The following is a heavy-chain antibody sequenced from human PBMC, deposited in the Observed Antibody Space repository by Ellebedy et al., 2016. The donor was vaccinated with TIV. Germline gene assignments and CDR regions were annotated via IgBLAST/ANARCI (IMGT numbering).Heavy chain of an antibody. J-gene: IGHJ4*02. V-gene: IGHV3-74*01. CDR3: ASPYGDFSY. CDR2: VNHDGSNT. Sequence: GESPKISXAASGFTFSNHWMFWVRQAPGMGLVWVSRVNHDGSNTLYADSVKGRFTISRDNAKNSLHLHMNSLRAEDTAVYYCASPYGDFSYWGQGTLVTVSS. CDR1: GFTFSNHW. D-gene: IGHD4-17*01.